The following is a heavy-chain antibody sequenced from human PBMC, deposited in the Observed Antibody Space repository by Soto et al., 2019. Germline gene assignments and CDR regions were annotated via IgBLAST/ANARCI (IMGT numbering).Heavy chain of an antibody. CDR2: IHYSGRT. V-gene: IGHV4-31*11. J-gene: IGHJ5*02. CDR1: GGSITSGAYY. D-gene: IGHD3-22*01. CDR3: ARYYFDSSGYSNWFGP. Sequence: PSETLSLTCAVSGGSITSGAYYWTWIRQHPGKGLEWIAYIHYSGRTYYNPSLKSRVTISVDTSNNQFSLKLSSVTAADTAVYYCARYYFDSSGYSNWFGPWGQRTLVTVS.